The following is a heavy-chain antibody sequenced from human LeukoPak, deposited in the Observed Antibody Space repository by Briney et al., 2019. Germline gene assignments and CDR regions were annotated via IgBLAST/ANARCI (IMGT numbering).Heavy chain of an antibody. V-gene: IGHV3-11*01. CDR2: ISSSGRTF. J-gene: IGHJ4*02. CDR3: ARLYSSSWDLTSIYYLDS. D-gene: IGHD6-13*01. CDR1: GFTFSDYY. Sequence: GGSLRLSCAASGFTFSDYYMSWIRQAPGKGLEWVSYISSSGRTFSYADPVNGRLAISRDNAKNSQSLQMHSLRAEDTPIHYCARLYSSSWDLTSIYYLDSSGTGTLVTVSS.